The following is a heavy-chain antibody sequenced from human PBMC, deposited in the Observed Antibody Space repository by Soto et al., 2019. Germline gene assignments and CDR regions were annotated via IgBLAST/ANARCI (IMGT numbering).Heavy chain of an antibody. J-gene: IGHJ4*02. CDR2: INPSGNT. CDR1: GGSFSGYH. D-gene: IGHD3-10*01. CDR3: ARGRRIAYCSGSTSYYVFDI. Sequence: QVQQQQWGARLLKPSETLSLTCAVSGGSFSGYHWSWIRQSPGKGLEWIGEINPSGNTNFNPSLKSRVTIPRDTSRNEISLRLSSVTAADTAVYYCARGRRIAYCSGSTSYYVFDIWGQGDLVTVSS. V-gene: IGHV4-34*01.